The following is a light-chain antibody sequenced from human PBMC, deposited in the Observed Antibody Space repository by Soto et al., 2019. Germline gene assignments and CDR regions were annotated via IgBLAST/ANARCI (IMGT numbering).Light chain of an antibody. CDR2: QTS. CDR3: HLRQSWPRT. J-gene: IGKJ1*01. CDR1: QYINTR. Sequence: IVLTQSPATLSSFPGDRVTLSCRASQYINTRLAWYQHRPGQAPRLLIYQTSLRAAGIPARFSASGSGTDFTLTTSDVQPEDFALYFGHLRQSWPRTFGQGTKLDI. V-gene: IGKV3-11*01.